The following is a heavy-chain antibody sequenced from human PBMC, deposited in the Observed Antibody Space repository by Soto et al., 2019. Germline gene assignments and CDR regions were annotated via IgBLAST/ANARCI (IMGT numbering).Heavy chain of an antibody. D-gene: IGHD2-15*01. V-gene: IGHV4-39*01. J-gene: IGHJ5*02. CDR2: IYYSGST. CDR3: ARHSDCSGGSCYSEYFAVGNWFDP. Sequence: QLQLQESGPGLVKPSETLSLTCTVSGGSISSGRYYWGWIRQPPGKGLEWIGSIYYSGSTYSNPALKSRVTRFVDTSKNQFSLRLSSVTAADTAVYYCARHSDCSGGSCYSEYFAVGNWFDPWGQGTLVTVSS. CDR1: GGSISSGRYY.